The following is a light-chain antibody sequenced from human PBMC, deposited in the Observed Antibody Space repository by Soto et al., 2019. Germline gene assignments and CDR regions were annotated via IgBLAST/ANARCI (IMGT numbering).Light chain of an antibody. Sequence: EIVMTQSPATLSVSPGERATLXCRASQSVSSNFVWCQQKPGQPPRLLICGASSRANGSPDRFSGSGSATAFTPTISRLEPEDFAVYYCQQYGRSPVAFGQGTKVDI. CDR1: QSVSSN. CDR2: GAS. V-gene: IGKV3-20*01. CDR3: QQYGRSPVA. J-gene: IGKJ1*01.